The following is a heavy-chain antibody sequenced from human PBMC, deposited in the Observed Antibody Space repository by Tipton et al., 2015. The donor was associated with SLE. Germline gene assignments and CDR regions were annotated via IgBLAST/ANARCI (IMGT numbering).Heavy chain of an antibody. V-gene: IGHV5-10-1*01. J-gene: IGHJ4*02. CDR3: ARHSRLYGDYEDFDY. CDR2: IDPSDSYT. Sequence: QSGAEVKKPGESLRISCKGSGYSFSSYWISWVRQMPGKGLEWMGRIDPSDSYTNYSPSFQGHVTISVDKSIKTAYLQWSSLKASDTAMYYCARHSRLYGDYEDFDYWGQGTLVTVSS. D-gene: IGHD4-17*01. CDR1: GYSFSSYW.